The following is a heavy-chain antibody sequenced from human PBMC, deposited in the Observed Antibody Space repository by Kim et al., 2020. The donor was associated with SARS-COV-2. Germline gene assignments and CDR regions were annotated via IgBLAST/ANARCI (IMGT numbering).Heavy chain of an antibody. J-gene: IGHJ4*02. CDR3: TREISGHMQGDY. CDR1: GFTFCDYA. V-gene: IGHV3-49*03. Sequence: GGSLRLSCTTSGFTFCDYAMSWFRQAPGKGLEWVGFIRNKANGGITQYAAPVKGRITISRDDYQSIAYLQMNSLKTEDTALYYCTREISGHMQGDYWGQG. CDR2: IRNKANGGIT. D-gene: IGHD1-20*01.